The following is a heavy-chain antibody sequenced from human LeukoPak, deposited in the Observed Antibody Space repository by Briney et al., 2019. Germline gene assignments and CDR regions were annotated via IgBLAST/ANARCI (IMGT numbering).Heavy chain of an antibody. CDR3: ARSSWYDIIDY. CDR2: IYHSGST. V-gene: IGHV4-4*02. Sequence: PSGTLSLTCAVSGGSISSSNWWSWVRQPPGKGLEWIGEIYHSGSTNYNPSLKSRVTMSIDKSKHHFSLRLSSVTAADTAVYYCARSSWYDIIDYWGQGTLVTVSS. CDR1: GGSISSSNW. D-gene: IGHD6-13*01. J-gene: IGHJ4*02.